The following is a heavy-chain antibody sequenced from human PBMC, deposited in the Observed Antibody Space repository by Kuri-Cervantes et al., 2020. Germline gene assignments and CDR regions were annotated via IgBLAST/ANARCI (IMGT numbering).Heavy chain of an antibody. Sequence: ASVKVSCKASGYTFTQFHIHWVRQAPGQGLEWMGIINPIDGGTTYAQKFQARVTMTRNTSISTAYMELSSLRSEDTAVYYCARSGQGPSGAFDIWGQGTMVTVSS. CDR1: GYTFTQFH. J-gene: IGHJ3*02. V-gene: IGHV1-46*01. CDR2: INPIDGGT. CDR3: ARSGQGPSGAFDI. D-gene: IGHD6-25*01.